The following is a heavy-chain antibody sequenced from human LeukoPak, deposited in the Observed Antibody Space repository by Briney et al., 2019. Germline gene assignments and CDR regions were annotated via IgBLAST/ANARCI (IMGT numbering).Heavy chain of an antibody. J-gene: IGHJ4*02. CDR3: ASGRRVGATGY. CDR2: IYYSGST. CDR1: GGSISSSSYY. D-gene: IGHD1-26*01. Sequence: SETLSLTCTVSGGSISSSSYYWDWIRQPPGKGLEWIRSIYYSGSTYYNPSLKSRVTISVDTSKNQFSLKLSSVTAADTAVYYCASGRRVGATGYWGQGTLVTVSS. V-gene: IGHV4-39*07.